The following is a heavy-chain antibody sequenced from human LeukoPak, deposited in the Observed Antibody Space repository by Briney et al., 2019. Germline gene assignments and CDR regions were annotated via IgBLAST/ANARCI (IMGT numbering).Heavy chain of an antibody. CDR2: ISYDGRNT. V-gene: IGHV3-30*03. J-gene: IGHJ4*02. Sequence: GGSLRLSCEASGFTFSNYGMHWVRQAPGKGLEWVAVISYDGRNTHSADSVKGRFTISRDNSKNTLSLQMNSLRAEDTAVYYCTYGEDYYVFEYWGQGALVTVSS. D-gene: IGHD1-26*01. CDR3: TYGEDYYVFEY. CDR1: GFTFSNYG.